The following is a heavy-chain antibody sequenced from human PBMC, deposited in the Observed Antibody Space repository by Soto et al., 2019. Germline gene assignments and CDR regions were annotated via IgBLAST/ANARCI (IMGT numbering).Heavy chain of an antibody. CDR2: IYPGDSDT. CDR1: GYSFTSYW. J-gene: IGHJ4*02. V-gene: IGHV5-51*01. D-gene: IGHD6-19*01. CDR3: ASRTSGSGSGWYPADY. Sequence: PGESLKISCKGSGYSFTSYWIGWVRQMPGKGLEWMGIIYPGDSDTRYSPSFQGQVTISADKSISTAYLQWSSLKASDTAMYYCASRTSGSGSGWYPADYWGQGTLVTVSS.